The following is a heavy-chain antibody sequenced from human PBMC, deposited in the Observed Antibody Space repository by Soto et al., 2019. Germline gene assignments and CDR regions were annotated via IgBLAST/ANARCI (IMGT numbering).Heavy chain of an antibody. Sequence: SETLSLTCAVYGGSFSGYYWSWIRQPPGKGLEWIGEINHSGSTNYNPSLKSRVTISVDTSKNQFSLKLSSVTAADTAVYYCASVWDPYSSGWYMYWGHGTLGSV. V-gene: IGHV4-34*01. CDR1: GGSFSGYY. CDR3: ASVWDPYSSGWYMY. D-gene: IGHD6-19*01. CDR2: INHSGST. J-gene: IGHJ4*01.